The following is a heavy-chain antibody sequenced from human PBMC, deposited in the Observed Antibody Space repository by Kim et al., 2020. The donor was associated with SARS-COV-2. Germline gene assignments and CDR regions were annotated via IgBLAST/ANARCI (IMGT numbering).Heavy chain of an antibody. D-gene: IGHD6-19*01. CDR1: GFTLSAYS. CDR2: IGVDGRTI. J-gene: IGHJ3*02. Sequence: GGSLRLSCAASGFTLSAYSMSWVRQAAGKGLEWVSVIGVDGRTIYYTDSVNGRFTISRDNSKNTMYLQMNSLRAEDTAIYYCAKVGTVAAPPFDIWGQGTRVIVSS. V-gene: IGHV3-23*01. CDR3: AKVGTVAAPPFDI.